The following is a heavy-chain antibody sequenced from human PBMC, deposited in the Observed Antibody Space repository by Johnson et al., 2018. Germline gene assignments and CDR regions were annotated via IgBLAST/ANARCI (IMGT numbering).Heavy chain of an antibody. CDR1: GFTFSSYG. D-gene: IGHD5-18*01. CDR3: AKERGYNYGYSNGMDV. Sequence: VQLLESGGGVVQPGRSLRLSCAASGFTFSSYGMHWVRQAPGKGLEWVAVISYDGSNKYYADSVKGRFTISRDNSKNTLYLQMNSLRAEDTALYYCAKERGYNYGYSNGMDVWGQGTTVTVSS. CDR2: ISYDGSNK. J-gene: IGHJ6*02. V-gene: IGHV3-30*18.